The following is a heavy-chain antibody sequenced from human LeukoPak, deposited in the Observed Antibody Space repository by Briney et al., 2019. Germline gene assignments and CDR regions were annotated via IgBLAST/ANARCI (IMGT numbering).Heavy chain of an antibody. J-gene: IGHJ4*02. Sequence: GGSLRLSCAASGFTFSSYGMHWVRQAPGKGLEWVAVISYDGSNKYCADSVKGQFTISRDNSKNTLYLQMNGLRPEDTAMYYCAKAVGATQRGYFDYWGQGTPVTVSS. CDR1: GFTFSSYG. CDR2: ISYDGSNK. V-gene: IGHV3-30*18. CDR3: AKAVGATQRGYFDY. D-gene: IGHD1-26*01.